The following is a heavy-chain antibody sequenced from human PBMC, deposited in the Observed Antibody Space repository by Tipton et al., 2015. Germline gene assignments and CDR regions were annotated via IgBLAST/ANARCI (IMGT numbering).Heavy chain of an antibody. CDR1: GFTFTSYS. Sequence: SLRLSCAASGFTFTSYSMNWVRQAPGKGLEWVSSISSSSSYIYYADSVKGRFTISRDNAKNSLYLQMNSLRDEDTAMYYCAPDYGGNSGGVYWGQGTLVTVSS. J-gene: IGHJ4*02. CDR3: APDYGGNSGGVY. CDR2: ISSSSSYI. D-gene: IGHD4-23*01. V-gene: IGHV3-21*01.